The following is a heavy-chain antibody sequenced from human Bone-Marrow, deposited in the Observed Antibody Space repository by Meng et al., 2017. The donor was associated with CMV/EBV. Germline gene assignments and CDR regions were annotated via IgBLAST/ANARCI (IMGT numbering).Heavy chain of an antibody. CDR2: ISAYNGNT. CDR3: ARAVGSGSYGWFDP. J-gene: IGHJ5*02. CDR1: GYTFTSYD. V-gene: IGHV1-18*01. D-gene: IGHD3-10*01. Sequence: QVHLVKLGAGVKKPGASGQVSCKASGYTFTSYDISWVRQAPGQGLEWMGWISAYNGNTNYAQKLQGRVTMTTDTSTSTAYMELRSLRSDDTAVYYCARAVGSGSYGWFDPWGQGTLVTVSS.